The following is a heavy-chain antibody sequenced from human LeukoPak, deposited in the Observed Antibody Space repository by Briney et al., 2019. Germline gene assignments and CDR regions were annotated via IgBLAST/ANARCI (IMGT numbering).Heavy chain of an antibody. Sequence: SETLSLTCTVSGGSISSSSYYWGWIRQPPGKGLEWIGSIYYSGSTYYNPSLKSRVTISVDTSKNQFSLKLSSVTAADTAVYYCARVGVRGVNQYNWFDPWGQGTLVTVSS. CDR2: IYYSGST. V-gene: IGHV4-39*01. D-gene: IGHD3-10*01. J-gene: IGHJ5*02. CDR3: ARVGVRGVNQYNWFDP. CDR1: GGSISSSSYY.